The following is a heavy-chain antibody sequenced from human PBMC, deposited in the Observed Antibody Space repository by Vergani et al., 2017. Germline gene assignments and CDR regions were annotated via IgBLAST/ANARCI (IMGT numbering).Heavy chain of an antibody. Sequence: QLQLQESGPGLVKPSETLSLTCTVSGGSISSSSYYWGWIRQPPGKGLEWIGEINHSGSTNYNPSLKSRVTISVDTSKNQFSLKLSSVTAADTAVYYCARGGGGYYYASPFDYWGQGTLVTVSS. CDR2: INHSGST. CDR1: GGSISSSSYY. V-gene: IGHV4-39*07. J-gene: IGHJ4*02. CDR3: ARGGGGYYYASPFDY. D-gene: IGHD3-22*01.